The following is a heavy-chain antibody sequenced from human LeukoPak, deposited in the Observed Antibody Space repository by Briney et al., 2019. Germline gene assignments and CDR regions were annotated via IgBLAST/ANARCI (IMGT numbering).Heavy chain of an antibody. J-gene: IGHJ6*02. CDR3: ARSSNYDFWSGYWDYYYYGMDV. V-gene: IGHV1-69*05. CDR2: IIPIFGTA. Sequence: ASVKVSCKASGGTFSSYAISWVRQAPGQGLEWMGGIIPIFGTANYAQKFQGRVTMTRNTSISTAYMELSSLRSEDTAVYYCARSSNYDFWSGYWDYYYYGMDVWGQGTTVTVSS. D-gene: IGHD3-3*01. CDR1: GGTFSSYA.